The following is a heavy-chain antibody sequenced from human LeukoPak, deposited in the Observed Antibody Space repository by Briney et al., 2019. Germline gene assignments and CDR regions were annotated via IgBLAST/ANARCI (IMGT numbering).Heavy chain of an antibody. Sequence: PGGSLRLSCTASGFTFGDYAMSWVRQAPGKGLEWVGFIRSKAYGGTTEYAASVKGRFTISRDDSKSIAYLQMNSLRAEDTAVYYCAKDLGYCSTTTCLSIDYWGQGTLVTVSS. CDR1: GFTFGDYA. D-gene: IGHD2-2*01. CDR2: IRSKAYGGTT. J-gene: IGHJ4*02. V-gene: IGHV3-49*04. CDR3: AKDLGYCSTTTCLSIDY.